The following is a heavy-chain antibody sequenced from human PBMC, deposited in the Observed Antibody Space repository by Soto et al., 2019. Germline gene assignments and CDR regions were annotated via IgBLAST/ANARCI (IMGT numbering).Heavy chain of an antibody. V-gene: IGHV3-23*01. J-gene: IGHJ5*02. CDR3: AKDGQLERRRNGWFDP. CDR1: GFTFSSYA. CDR2: ISGSGGST. D-gene: IGHD1-1*01. Sequence: GGSLRLSCAASGFTFSSYAMSWVRQAPGKGLEWVSAISGSGGSTYYADSVKGRFTISRDNSKNTLYLQMNSLRAEDTAVYYCAKDGQLERRRNGWFDPWGQGTLVTVSS.